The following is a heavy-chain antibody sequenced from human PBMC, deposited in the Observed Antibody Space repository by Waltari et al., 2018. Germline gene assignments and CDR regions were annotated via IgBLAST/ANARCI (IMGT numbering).Heavy chain of an antibody. CDR2: IWHDGSNK. V-gene: IGHV3-33*01. D-gene: IGHD6-13*01. J-gene: IGHJ2*01. Sequence: QVQLVESGGGVVQPGRSLRLSCAASRFTFSSPGMPWVRQAPGKGLEWVAVIWHDGSNKYYADSVKGRFTISRDTSKNTLYLQMNSLRAEDTAVYYCARSYSSSWYPYYWYFDLWGRGALVTVSS. CDR3: ARSYSSSWYPYYWYFDL. CDR1: RFTFSSPG.